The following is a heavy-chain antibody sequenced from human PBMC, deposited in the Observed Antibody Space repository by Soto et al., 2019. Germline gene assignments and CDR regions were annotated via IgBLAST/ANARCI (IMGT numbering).Heavy chain of an antibody. CDR2: ISGSGGST. V-gene: IGHV3-23*01. J-gene: IGHJ6*02. Sequence: PGGSLRLSCAASGFTFSSYAMSWVRQAPGKGLEWVSTISGSGGSTYYADSVKGRFTISRDNSKNTLYLQMNSLRAEDTAVYYCANAQRGILWFGDPDSYYYYGMDVWGQGTTVTVSS. D-gene: IGHD3-10*01. CDR3: ANAQRGILWFGDPDSYYYYGMDV. CDR1: GFTFSSYA.